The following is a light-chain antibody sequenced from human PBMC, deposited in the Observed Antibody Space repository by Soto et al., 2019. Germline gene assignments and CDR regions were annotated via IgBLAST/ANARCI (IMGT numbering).Light chain of an antibody. J-gene: IGKJ1*01. CDR3: QNYNGAPWT. Sequence: DIQMTQSPSSLSASVGARVIITCRASEDISNYIAWYQQKPGKVPKLLIYGASTLQSGVPSRFSGSGSGTDFTLTISSLQTEDVATYYCQNYNGAPWTFGQGTKVESK. CDR2: GAS. CDR1: EDISNY. V-gene: IGKV1-27*01.